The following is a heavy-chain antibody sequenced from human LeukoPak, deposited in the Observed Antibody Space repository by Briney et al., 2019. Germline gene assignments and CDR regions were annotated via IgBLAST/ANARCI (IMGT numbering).Heavy chain of an antibody. Sequence: GRSLRLSCAASGFTFSSYGMHWVRQAPGKGLEWVAVIWYDGSNKYYAGSVKGRFTISRDNSKNTLYLQMNSLRAKDTAVYYCARDSYSGSYSFVYWGQGTLVTVSS. J-gene: IGHJ4*02. V-gene: IGHV3-33*01. CDR2: IWYDGSNK. CDR3: ARDSYSGSYSFVY. CDR1: GFTFSSYG. D-gene: IGHD1-26*01.